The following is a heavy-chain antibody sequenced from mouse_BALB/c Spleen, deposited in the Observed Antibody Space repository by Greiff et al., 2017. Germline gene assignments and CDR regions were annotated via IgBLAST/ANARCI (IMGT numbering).Heavy chain of an antibody. CDR2: ISYSGST. V-gene: IGHV3-8*02. Sequence: EVKLQESGPSLVKPSQTLSLTCSVTGDSITSGYWNWIRKFPGNKLEYMGYISYSGSTYYNPSLKRRISITRDTSKNQYYLQLNSVTTEDTATYYCARYGDYYGSSWYFDVWGAGTTVTVSS. CDR3: ARYGDYYGSSWYFDV. J-gene: IGHJ1*01. D-gene: IGHD1-1*01. CDR1: GDSITSGY.